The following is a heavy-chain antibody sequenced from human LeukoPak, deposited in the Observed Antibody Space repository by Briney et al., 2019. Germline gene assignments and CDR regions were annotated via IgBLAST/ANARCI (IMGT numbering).Heavy chain of an antibody. D-gene: IGHD3-22*01. Sequence: SVKVSCKASGGTFSSYAISWVRQAPGRGLEWMGGNIPIFGTANYAQKFQGRVTITADESTSTAYMELSSLRSEDTAVYYCARDTTYSNYYDSSGYSGVDYWGQGTLVTVSS. CDR3: ARDTTYSNYYDSSGYSGVDY. J-gene: IGHJ4*02. CDR2: NIPIFGTA. CDR1: GGTFSSYA. V-gene: IGHV1-69*13.